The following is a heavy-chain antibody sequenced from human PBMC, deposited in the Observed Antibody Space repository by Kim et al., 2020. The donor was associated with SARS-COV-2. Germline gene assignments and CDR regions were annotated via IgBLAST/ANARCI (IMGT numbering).Heavy chain of an antibody. Sequence: GGSLRLSCAASGFTFSSYSMNWVRQAPGKGLEWVSSISSSSSYIYYADSVKGRFTISRDNAKNSLYLQMNSLRAEDTAVYYCARAVWDYYDSSGQDYWGQGTLVTVSS. V-gene: IGHV3-21*01. J-gene: IGHJ4*02. D-gene: IGHD3-22*01. CDR2: ISSSSSYI. CDR1: GFTFSSYS. CDR3: ARAVWDYYDSSGQDY.